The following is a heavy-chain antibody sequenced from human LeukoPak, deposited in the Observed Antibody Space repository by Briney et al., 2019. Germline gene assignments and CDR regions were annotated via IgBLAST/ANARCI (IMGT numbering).Heavy chain of an antibody. V-gene: IGHV3-23*01. CDR3: AHGTMYQLDF. J-gene: IGHJ4*02. Sequence: GGSLRLSCSASGFSFSSDGMSWVRQAPGKGLEWVSGILGGAGSTYYADSVRGRFTISRDNSKNTLYLQLNSLRAEDTAEYYCAHGTMYQLDFWGQGTLVTVSS. CDR2: ILGGAGST. CDR1: GFSFSSDG. D-gene: IGHD2-2*01.